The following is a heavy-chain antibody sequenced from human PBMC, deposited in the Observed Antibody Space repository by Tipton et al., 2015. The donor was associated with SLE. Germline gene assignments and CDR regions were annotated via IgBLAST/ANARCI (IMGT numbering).Heavy chain of an antibody. CDR1: GGSISSSSYY. J-gene: IGHJ6*02. D-gene: IGHD1-26*01. V-gene: IGHV4-39*01. CDR3: ARHRGGATEGMDV. CDR2: IYYSGST. Sequence: TLSLTCTVSGGSISSSSYYWGWIRQPPGKGLEWIGSIYYSGSTYYNSSLKSRVTISVDTSKNQFSLKLSSVTAADTAVYYCARHRGGATEGMDVWVQGTTVTVSS.